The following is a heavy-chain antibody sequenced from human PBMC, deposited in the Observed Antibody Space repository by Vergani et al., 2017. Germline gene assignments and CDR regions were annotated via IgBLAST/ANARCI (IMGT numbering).Heavy chain of an antibody. D-gene: IGHD1-14*01. CDR3: ASSNWNHVRPIYAFDI. CDR2: INPNSGGT. CDR1: RYTFTGYY. Sequence: QVQLVQSGAEVKKPGASVKVSCKASRYTFTGYYMHWVRQAPGQGLEWMGWINPNSGGTNYAQKFQGRVTMTRDTSIITAYMELSRLRSDDTAVYYCASSNWNHVRPIYAFDIWSQGTMVTVSS. J-gene: IGHJ3*02. V-gene: IGHV1-2*02.